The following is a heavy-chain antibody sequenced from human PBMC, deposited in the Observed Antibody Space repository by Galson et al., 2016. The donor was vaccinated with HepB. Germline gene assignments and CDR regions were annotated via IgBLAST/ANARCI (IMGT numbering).Heavy chain of an antibody. J-gene: IGHJ6*02. D-gene: IGHD5-12*01. CDR3: ARVRSGYSGYANPYYCGMDV. Sequence: CAISGDSVSSKSAAWNWIRHSPSRGLEWLGRTYYRSKWYNDYALSVKSRITINPDTSKNQFSLQLNSVTPEDTAVYYCARVRSGYSGYANPYYCGMDVWGQGTTVTVSS. CDR2: TYYRSKWYN. CDR1: GDSVSSKSAA. V-gene: IGHV6-1*01.